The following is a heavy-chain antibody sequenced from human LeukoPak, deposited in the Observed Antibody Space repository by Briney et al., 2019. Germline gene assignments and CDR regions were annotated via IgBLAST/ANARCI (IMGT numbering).Heavy chain of an antibody. Sequence: SETLSLTCTVSGGSITSYYWSWIRPPAGKGLEWIGRIYTSGSTNYNPSLKSRVTMSVDTSTNQFSLKLSSVTAADTAVYYCARGSSSWNNFDYWGQGTLVTVSS. D-gene: IGHD6-13*01. V-gene: IGHV4-4*07. CDR2: IYTSGST. CDR1: GGSITSYY. J-gene: IGHJ4*02. CDR3: ARGSSSWNNFDY.